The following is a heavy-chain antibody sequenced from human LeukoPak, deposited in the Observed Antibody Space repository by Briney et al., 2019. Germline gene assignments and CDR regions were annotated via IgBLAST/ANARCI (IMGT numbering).Heavy chain of an antibody. J-gene: IGHJ5*02. D-gene: IGHD6-6*01. V-gene: IGHV1-69*04. CDR2: IIPILGIA. CDR1: GGTFSSYA. CDR3: ARDLMSSIAALDDP. Sequence: SVKVSCKASGGTFSSYAISWVRQAPGQGLERMGRIIPILGIANYAQKFQGRVTITADKSTSTAYMELSSLRSEDTAVYYCARDLMSSIAALDDPWGQGTLVTVSS.